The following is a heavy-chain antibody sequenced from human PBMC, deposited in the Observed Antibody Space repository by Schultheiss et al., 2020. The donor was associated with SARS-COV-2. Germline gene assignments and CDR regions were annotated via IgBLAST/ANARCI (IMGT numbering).Heavy chain of an antibody. CDR1: GFTFSSYA. V-gene: IGHV3-23*01. CDR3: AKDMSYGVYLLKHYLGMDV. CDR2: ISTSGDIT. Sequence: GGSLRLSCAASGFTFSSYAMSWVRQAPGKGLEWVSAISTSGDITYYADSVKGRFTISRDNAKNTLYLEMNSLGAEDTAVYYCAKDMSYGVYLLKHYLGMDVWGQGTTVTVSS. J-gene: IGHJ6*02. D-gene: IGHD4-17*01.